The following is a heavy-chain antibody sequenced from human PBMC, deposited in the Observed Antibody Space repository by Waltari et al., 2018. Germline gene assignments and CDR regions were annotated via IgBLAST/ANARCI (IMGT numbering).Heavy chain of an antibody. CDR1: GFPFSSYA. CDR3: ARPDYDILGFDP. Sequence: QVQLVESGGGVVQPGTSLRLSCAASGFPFSSYAMHWVRQAPGKGLEWVAVKSYDGSNKYYADSVKGRFTISRDNSKNTLYLQRNSLRAEDTAVYYCARPDYDILGFDPWGQGTLVTVSS. CDR2: KSYDGSNK. J-gene: IGHJ5*02. D-gene: IGHD3-9*01. V-gene: IGHV3-30*01.